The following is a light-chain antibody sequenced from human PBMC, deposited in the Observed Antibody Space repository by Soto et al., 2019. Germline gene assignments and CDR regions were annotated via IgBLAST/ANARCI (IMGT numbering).Light chain of an antibody. Sequence: DIQMTPSPSTLSASVGDRVTITCRASQSINTYLAWYQQKPGKAPKLLIYDASTLESGVPSRFSGSGSGTEFTLTISSLQPDDFAGYYCQQYHSYMWTFGQGTKVDIK. CDR2: DAS. V-gene: IGKV1-5*01. CDR1: QSINTY. J-gene: IGKJ1*01. CDR3: QQYHSYMWT.